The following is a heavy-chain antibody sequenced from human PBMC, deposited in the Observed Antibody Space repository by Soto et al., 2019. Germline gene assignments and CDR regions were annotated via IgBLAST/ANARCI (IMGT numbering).Heavy chain of an antibody. Sequence: QEQLVESGGGVVQPGRSLRLSCAASGSIFSGYGMHWVRQAPGKGLEWVAVIWDDGSNKYHADSVKCGFTISRDNTKNMLYLQMDSLRAEGTAVYYCAGDGIGGTAFRGFCDYWGQGTLVTVSS. CDR1: GSIFSGYG. D-gene: IGHD1-7*01. V-gene: IGHV3-33*01. CDR2: IWDDGSNK. J-gene: IGHJ4*02. CDR3: AGDGIGGTAFRGFCDY.